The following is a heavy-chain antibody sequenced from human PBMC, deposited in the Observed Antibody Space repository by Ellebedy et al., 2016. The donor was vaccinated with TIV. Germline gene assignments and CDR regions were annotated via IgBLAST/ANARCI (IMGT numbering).Heavy chain of an antibody. V-gene: IGHV3-23*01. Sequence: GESLKISCAASGFTFSSYAMSWVRQAPGKGLEWVSAISGSGGSTYYADSVKGRFTISRDNSKNTLYLQMNSLRAEDTAVYYCARGRRSSSWYGDYWGRGTLVTVSS. CDR2: ISGSGGST. D-gene: IGHD6-13*01. CDR3: ARGRRSSSWYGDY. CDR1: GFTFSSYA. J-gene: IGHJ4*02.